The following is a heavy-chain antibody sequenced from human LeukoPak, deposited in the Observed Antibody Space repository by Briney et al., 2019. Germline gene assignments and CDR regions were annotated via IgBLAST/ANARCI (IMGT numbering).Heavy chain of an antibody. Sequence: SETLSLTCTVPGGSISSGGYYWSWIRQHPGKGLEWIGYIYYSGNTQYNPSLKSRITISVDTSKNQFSLKLSSVTAADTAVYYCARYGSGGGPFDFWGQGTPVSVSS. CDR1: GGSISSGGYY. D-gene: IGHD3-10*01. J-gene: IGHJ4*02. V-gene: IGHV4-31*03. CDR3: ARYGSGGGPFDF. CDR2: IYYSGNT.